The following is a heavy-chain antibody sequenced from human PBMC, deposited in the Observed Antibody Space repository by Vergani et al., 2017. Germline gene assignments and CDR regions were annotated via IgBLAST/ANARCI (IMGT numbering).Heavy chain of an antibody. Sequence: EVQLVESGGGLVQPGRSLRLSCAASGFTFDDYAMHWVRQAPGKGLEWVSGISWNSGSIGYADSVKGRFTISRDNAKNSLYLQMNSLRAEDTAVYYCAKRYCSGGSCYPWGQGTLVTVSS. CDR3: AKRYCSGGSCYP. CDR2: ISWNSGSI. J-gene: IGHJ5*02. V-gene: IGHV3-9*01. D-gene: IGHD2-15*01. CDR1: GFTFDDYA.